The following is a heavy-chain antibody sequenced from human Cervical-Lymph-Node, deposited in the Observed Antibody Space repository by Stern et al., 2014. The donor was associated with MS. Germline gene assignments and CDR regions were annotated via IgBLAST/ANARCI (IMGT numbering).Heavy chain of an antibody. D-gene: IGHD3-3*01. CDR3: ARGSGTAYDLRGDY. J-gene: IGHJ4*01. CDR1: GYIFTDYY. CDR2: IHPNSGGT. V-gene: IGHV1-2*02. Sequence: QVQLMQSGAEAKAPGASMKVSCRASGYIFTDYYLHWVRQAPGQGLEWLGWIHPNSGGTNYAQNFQGRVTMTRDTSISTAYMELRWLGYADTAVYYCARGSGTAYDLRGDYWGQGTLVTVSS.